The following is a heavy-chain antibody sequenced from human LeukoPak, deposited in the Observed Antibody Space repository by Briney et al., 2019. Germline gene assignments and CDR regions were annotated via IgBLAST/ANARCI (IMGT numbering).Heavy chain of an antibody. CDR2: INCSGST. V-gene: IGHV4-59*01. J-gene: IGHJ4*02. Sequence: PSETLSLTCTVSGGSISSYCWSWIRQPPGKGLEWIGYINCSGSTNYNPSLKSRVTISVDTSKNQFSLKLSSVTAADTAVYYCAGGRVATIDYWGQGTLVTVSS. CDR3: AGGRVATIDY. CDR1: GGSISSYC. D-gene: IGHD5-12*01.